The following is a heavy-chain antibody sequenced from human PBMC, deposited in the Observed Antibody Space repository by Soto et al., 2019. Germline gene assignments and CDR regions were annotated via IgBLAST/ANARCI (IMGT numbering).Heavy chain of an antibody. CDR2: IYYSGST. CDR3: ARQNYYYGMDV. J-gene: IGHJ6*02. Sequence: SETLSLTCTVSGGSISSYYWSWIRQPPGKGLEWIGYIYYSGSTNYNPSLKSRVTISVDTSKNQFSLKLSSVTAADTAVYYCARQNYYYGMDVWGQGTTVTVSS. CDR1: GGSISSYY. V-gene: IGHV4-59*08.